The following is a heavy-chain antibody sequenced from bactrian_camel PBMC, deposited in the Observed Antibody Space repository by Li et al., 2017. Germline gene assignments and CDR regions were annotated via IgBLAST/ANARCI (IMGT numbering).Heavy chain of an antibody. CDR1: GFTVSRYY. CDR3: VTVDLRTDVAGRPFNH. D-gene: IGHD6*01. V-gene: IGHV3-2*01. J-gene: IGHJ4*01. CDR2: GST. Sequence: HVQLVESGGGLVQFGGSLRLSCEASGFTVSRYYMSWVRQAPGKGLEWVFSGSTYYADALKGRFIISRDNAKNTVSLQMNSLKPEDTAVYYCVTVDLRTDVAGRPFNHWGQGTQVTVS.